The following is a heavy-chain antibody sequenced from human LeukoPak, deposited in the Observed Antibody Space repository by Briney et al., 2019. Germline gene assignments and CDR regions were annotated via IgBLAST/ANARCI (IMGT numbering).Heavy chain of an antibody. V-gene: IGHV3-21*01. CDR2: ITSSSDYI. Sequence: AGGSLRLSCAGSGFSFSHYDINWVRQAPGKGLEWVSSITSSSDYIYYADSVKGRFTISRDNAKNLLYLQMNSLRAEDTAVYYCARDYPYSYYMNVWGNGTTVIVSS. J-gene: IGHJ6*03. D-gene: IGHD4-11*01. CDR3: ARDYPYSYYMNV. CDR1: GFSFSHYD.